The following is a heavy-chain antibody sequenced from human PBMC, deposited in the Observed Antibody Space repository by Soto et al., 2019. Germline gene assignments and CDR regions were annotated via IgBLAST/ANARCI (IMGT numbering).Heavy chain of an antibody. CDR2: IIPILGIA. D-gene: IGHD5-12*01. J-gene: IGHJ6*02. Sequence: GASVKVSCKASGGTFSSYTISWVRQAPGQGLEWMGRIIPILGIANYAQKFQGRVTITADKSTSTAYMELNSLRSEDTAVYYCARAKLEGGYDDYYYYGMDVWGQGTTVTVSS. CDR3: ARAKLEGGYDDYYYYGMDV. CDR1: GGTFSSYT. V-gene: IGHV1-69*02.